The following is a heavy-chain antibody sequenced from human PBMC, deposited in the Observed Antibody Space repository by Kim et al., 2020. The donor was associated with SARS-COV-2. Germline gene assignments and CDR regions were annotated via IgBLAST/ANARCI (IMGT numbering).Heavy chain of an antibody. D-gene: IGHD3-22*01. Sequence: SVKVSCKASGFTFTSSAMQWVRQARGQRLEWIGWIVVGSGNTNYAQKFQERVTITRDMSTSTAYMELSSLRSEDTAVYYCAALPDYYDSSDAFDIWGQGTMVTVSS. J-gene: IGHJ3*02. CDR1: GFTFTSSA. CDR2: IVVGSGNT. V-gene: IGHV1-58*02. CDR3: AALPDYYDSSDAFDI.